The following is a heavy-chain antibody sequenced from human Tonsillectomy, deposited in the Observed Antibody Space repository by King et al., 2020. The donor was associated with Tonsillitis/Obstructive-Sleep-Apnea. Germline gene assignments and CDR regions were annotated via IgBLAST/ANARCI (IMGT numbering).Heavy chain of an antibody. J-gene: IGHJ4*02. Sequence: VQLQQWGAGLLKPSETLSLTCAVYGGSFSAYYWSWLRQPPGKGLEWIGEINHSGSTKYNPSLKSRVIISLDTSKNQFSLKLSSVTAADTAVYYCARGDLLTGYYASTDFDYWGQGTLVTVSS. CDR3: ARGDLLTGYYASTDFDY. V-gene: IGHV4-34*01. CDR2: INHSGST. D-gene: IGHD3-9*01. CDR1: GGSFSAYY.